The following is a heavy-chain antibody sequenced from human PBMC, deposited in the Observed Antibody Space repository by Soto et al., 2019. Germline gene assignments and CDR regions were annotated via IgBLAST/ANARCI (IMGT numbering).Heavy chain of an antibody. CDR3: ASGGMQVRGFTPTYYYYGMDV. V-gene: IGHV4-39*01. CDR2: ICSSGTT. J-gene: IGHJ6*02. D-gene: IGHD3-10*01. Sequence: QLQLQESGPGLVKPSETLSLTCSISGASFSGCDYFWGWVRQPPGKGLAWIGSICSSGTTYYNPSLRGRVTISVDTTNNQFSLKLSSVTAADTAVYYCASGGMQVRGFTPTYYYYGMDVWGQGTTVTVSS. CDR1: GASFSGCDYF.